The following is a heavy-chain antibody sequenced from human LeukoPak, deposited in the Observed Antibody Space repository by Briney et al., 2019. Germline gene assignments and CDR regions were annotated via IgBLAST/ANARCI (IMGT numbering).Heavy chain of an antibody. CDR3: ARGRYCTNGGCFLDYYYYYMDV. CDR2: INHSGST. Sequence: SETLSLTCAVSGWSFSCYYWSWIRQPPGRGLEWIGEINHSGSTNYNPSLKSRVTISVDTSKHQFSLKLGSVTAADTAVYYCARGRYCTNGGCFLDYYYYYMDVWGKGTTVTVCS. CDR1: GWSFSCYY. J-gene: IGHJ6*03. V-gene: IGHV4-34*01. D-gene: IGHD2-8*01.